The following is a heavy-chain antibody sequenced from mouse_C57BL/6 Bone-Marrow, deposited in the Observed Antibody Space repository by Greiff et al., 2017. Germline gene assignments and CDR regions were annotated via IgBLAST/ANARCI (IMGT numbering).Heavy chain of an antibody. CDR2: ISGGGGNT. Sequence: EVQGVESGGGLVKPGGSLKLSCAASGFTFSSYTMSWVRQTPEKRLEWVATISGGGGNTYYPDSVKGRFTISRDNAKNTLYLQMSSLRSEDKALYYCATGGNFLYWYFDVWGTGTTVTVSS. CDR3: ATGGNFLYWYFDV. V-gene: IGHV5-9*01. J-gene: IGHJ1*03. D-gene: IGHD2-1*01. CDR1: GFTFSSYT.